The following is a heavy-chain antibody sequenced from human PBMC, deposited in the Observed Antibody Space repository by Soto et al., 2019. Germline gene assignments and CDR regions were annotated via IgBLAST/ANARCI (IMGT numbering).Heavy chain of an antibody. Sequence: SETLSLTCTVSGGSISSGGYYWSWIRQHPGKGLEWIGYIYYSGSTYYNPSLKSRVTISVDTSKNQFSLKLSSVTAADTAVYYCARASITIFGVVTMGWFDPWGQGTLVTVSS. CDR2: IYYSGST. V-gene: IGHV4-31*03. J-gene: IGHJ5*02. D-gene: IGHD3-3*01. CDR1: GGSISSGGYY. CDR3: ARASITIFGVVTMGWFDP.